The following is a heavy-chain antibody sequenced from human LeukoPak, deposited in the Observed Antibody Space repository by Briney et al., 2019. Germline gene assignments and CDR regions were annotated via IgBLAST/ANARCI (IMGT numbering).Heavy chain of an antibody. CDR2: FDPEDGET. D-gene: IGHD2-2*01. CDR1: GYTLTELS. V-gene: IGHV1-24*01. J-gene: IGHJ4*02. Sequence: ASVKVSCKVSGYTLTELSMHWVRQAPGKGLEWMGGFDPEDGETIYAQKFQGRVTMTEDTSTDTAYMELSSLRSEDTAVYYCAWGDCSSTSCYARSHQGDYWGQGTLVTVSS. CDR3: AWGDCSSTSCYARSHQGDY.